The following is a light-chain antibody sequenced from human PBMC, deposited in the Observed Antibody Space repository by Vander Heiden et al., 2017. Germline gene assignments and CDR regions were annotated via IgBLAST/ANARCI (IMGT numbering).Light chain of an antibody. CDR1: SSNIGAGYD. CDR2: GNS. J-gene: IGLJ2*01. Sequence: QSVLTPPPLSSGAPAQRFTSSCPGSSSNIGAGYDVHWYQQLPGTAPKLLIYGNSDRHSGVPDRFPGSKSGTSASLAITGLQAEDEADYYCQSYDSSLSVVVFGGGTKLTVL. V-gene: IGLV1-40*01. CDR3: QSYDSSLSVVV.